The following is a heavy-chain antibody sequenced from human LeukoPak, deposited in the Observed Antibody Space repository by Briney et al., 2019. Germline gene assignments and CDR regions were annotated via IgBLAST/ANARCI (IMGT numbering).Heavy chain of an antibody. CDR3: AIAFWLAAPSV. D-gene: IGHD3-9*01. V-gene: IGHV1-3*01. CDR2: INAGNGNT. CDR1: GYTFTSYA. Sequence: ASVKVSCKASGYTFTSYAMHWVRQAPGQRLEWMGWINAGNGNTKYSQKYQGRVTITRDTSASTAYMELSSLRSEDTAVYYCAIAFWLAAPSVWGQGTTVTVSS. J-gene: IGHJ6*02.